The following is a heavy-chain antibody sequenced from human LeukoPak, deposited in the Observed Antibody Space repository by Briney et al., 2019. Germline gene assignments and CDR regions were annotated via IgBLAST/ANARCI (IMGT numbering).Heavy chain of an antibody. CDR1: GYTFTGHY. J-gene: IGHJ3*02. CDR3: ARSGGWAYGDYDGFIAFDI. Sequence: ASVKVSCKASGYTFTGHYMHWVRQAPGQGLEWMGWISTYNGNTNYAQKLQGRVTMTTDTSTSTAYMELRSLRSDDTAVYYCARSGGWAYGDYDGFIAFDIWGQGTMVTVSS. V-gene: IGHV1-18*04. D-gene: IGHD4-17*01. CDR2: ISTYNGNT.